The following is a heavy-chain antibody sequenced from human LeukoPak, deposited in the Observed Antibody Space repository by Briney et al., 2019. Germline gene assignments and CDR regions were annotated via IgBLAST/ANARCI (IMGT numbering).Heavy chain of an antibody. CDR2: ISSSGTNT. CDR3: AKDGHYDSSGFTLQY. J-gene: IGHJ1*01. CDR1: GLTISNYA. D-gene: IGHD3-22*01. V-gene: IGHV3-23*01. Sequence: PGGTPRLSSEASGLTISNYAISWVRQAPGKGLEWISTISSSGTNTYYADSVKGRFTISRDNSKNTLYLQMNSLRAEDTAVYYCAKDGHYDSSGFTLQYWGQGTLVTVSS.